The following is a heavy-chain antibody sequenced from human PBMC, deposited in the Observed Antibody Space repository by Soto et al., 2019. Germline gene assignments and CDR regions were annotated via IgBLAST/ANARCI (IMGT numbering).Heavy chain of an antibody. Sequence: QVQLQESGPGLVKPSETLSLTCTVSGGSITNYYCSWFRQPPGKGLEWIGYINYDGYSAYNLSLKRRVTLSMAASKTQFSLMLESLTATDTAVYYCARHGFGPLHGLVDVWGPGTTVIVSS. CDR1: GGSITNYY. V-gene: IGHV4-59*08. CDR3: ARHGFGPLHGLVDV. J-gene: IGHJ6*02. D-gene: IGHD3-10*01. CDR2: INYDGYS.